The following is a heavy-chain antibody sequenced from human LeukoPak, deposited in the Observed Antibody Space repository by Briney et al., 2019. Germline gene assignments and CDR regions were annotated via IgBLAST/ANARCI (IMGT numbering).Heavy chain of an antibody. D-gene: IGHD3-3*01. CDR2: IYYSGST. CDR1: GGSFSGYY. J-gene: IGHJ6*02. V-gene: IGHV4-59*08. CDR3: ARTYYDFWSGYYDYGMDV. Sequence: PSETLSLTCAVYGGSFSGYYWSWIRQPPGKGLEWIGYIYYSGSTNYNPSLKSRVTISVDTSKNQFSLKLSSVTAADTAVYYCARTYYDFWSGYYDYGMDVWGQGTTVTVSS.